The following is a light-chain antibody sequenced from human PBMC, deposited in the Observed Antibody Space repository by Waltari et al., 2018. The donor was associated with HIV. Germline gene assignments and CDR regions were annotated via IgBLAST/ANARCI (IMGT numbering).Light chain of an antibody. J-gene: IGLJ2*01. CDR1: SSDIGGYNY. CDR3: CSYTGNSDVV. Sequence: QSALTQPHSVSGSPGQSVTISCTGTSSDIGGYNYVSWYRQFPGKAPSVIIHDGNKRPSGVPDRFSGSKSGNTASLTISALQTDDEADYYCCSYTGNSDVVFGGGTTLTVL. CDR2: DGN. V-gene: IGLV2-11*01.